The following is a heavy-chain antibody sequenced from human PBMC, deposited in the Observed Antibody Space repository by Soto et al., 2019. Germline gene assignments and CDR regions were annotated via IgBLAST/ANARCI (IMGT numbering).Heavy chain of an antibody. CDR2: IYYSGTT. CDR3: ASHSLLAPEPYGMDV. V-gene: IGHV4-59*08. D-gene: IGHD2-2*01. Sequence: PSETLSLTCTVSGGSIIDYYWSWIRQPPGKGLEWIGYIYYSGTTDYSPSLKSRVTISVDRSKNQFFLRLRSVTAEDTAVYFCASHSLLAPEPYGMDVWGQGTTVTVSS. CDR1: GGSIIDYY. J-gene: IGHJ6*02.